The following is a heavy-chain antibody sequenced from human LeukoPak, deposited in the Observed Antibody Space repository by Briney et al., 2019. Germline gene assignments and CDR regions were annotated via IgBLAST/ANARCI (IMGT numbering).Heavy chain of an antibody. CDR3: SEGYFEPFDH. CDR2: LSYTGKT. J-gene: IGHJ4*02. CDR1: GVSVSTSH. D-gene: IGHD2/OR15-2a*01. V-gene: IGHV4-59*02. Sequence: PTETLSLTCNVSGVSVSTSHWNWIRQRPGKGLEWIGCLSYTGKTDYNPSLKSRVSISLGSSNNHFSLKLTSVTAADTAVYYCSEGYFEPFDHWGQGILVTVSS.